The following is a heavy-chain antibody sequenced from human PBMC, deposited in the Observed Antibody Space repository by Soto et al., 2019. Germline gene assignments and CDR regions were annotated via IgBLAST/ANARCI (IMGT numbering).Heavy chain of an antibody. CDR3: ARVMWGDSGRKYYFDY. V-gene: IGHV4-31*03. D-gene: IGHD1-26*01. Sequence: QVQLQESGPGLVKPSQTLSLTCTVSGGSISSGGYYWSWIRQHPGKGLEWIGYIYYSGSTYYNPPLMSRVTIPXXTXKXXFSLKLSSVTAADTAVYYCARVMWGDSGRKYYFDYWGQGTLVTVSS. CDR2: IYYSGST. CDR1: GGSISSGGYY. J-gene: IGHJ4*02.